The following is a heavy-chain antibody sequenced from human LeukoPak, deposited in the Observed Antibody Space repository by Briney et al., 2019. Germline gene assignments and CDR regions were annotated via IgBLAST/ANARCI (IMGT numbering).Heavy chain of an antibody. CDR2: IIPIFGTA. J-gene: IGHJ4*02. V-gene: IGHV1-69*13. D-gene: IGHD3-9*01. CDR1: GGTFSSYA. Sequence: SVKVSCKASGGTFSSYAISWVRQAPGQGLEWMGGIIPIFGTANYAQKFQGRVTITADESTSTAYMELSSLRSEDTAVYYCARTSYYDILTGYDIPPYDYWGQGTLVTVSS. CDR3: ARTSYYDILTGYDIPPYDY.